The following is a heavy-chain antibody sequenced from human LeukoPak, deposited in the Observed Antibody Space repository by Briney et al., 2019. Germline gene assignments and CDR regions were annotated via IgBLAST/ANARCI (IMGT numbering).Heavy chain of an antibody. D-gene: IGHD2-15*01. V-gene: IGHV3-53*01. CDR1: GFTVVNNN. Sequence: GGSLRLSCAVSGFTVVNNNMIWVRQAPGKGLEWVSTIYTGGPTYYTDSVRGRFDISRDNSKNTLYLQMNGLTVDDTAVYYCARAVQSQLLKGYFDFWGQGVLLTVSS. CDR3: ARAVQSQLLKGYFDF. J-gene: IGHJ4*02. CDR2: IYTGGPT.